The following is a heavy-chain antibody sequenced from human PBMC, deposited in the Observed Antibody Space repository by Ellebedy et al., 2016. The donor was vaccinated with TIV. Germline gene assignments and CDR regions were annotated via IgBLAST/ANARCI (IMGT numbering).Heavy chain of an antibody. Sequence: PGGSLRLSCAASGFTFSSYAMSWVRQTPMKGLEWVSHITATGGTTYYADSVKGRFTISRDNSKNTLYLQMNSLRADDTAVYYCARRRAVTSIRYFDYWGQGTLVTVSS. J-gene: IGHJ4*02. CDR2: ITATGGTT. V-gene: IGHV3-23*01. D-gene: IGHD2-21*02. CDR3: ARRRAVTSIRYFDY. CDR1: GFTFSSYA.